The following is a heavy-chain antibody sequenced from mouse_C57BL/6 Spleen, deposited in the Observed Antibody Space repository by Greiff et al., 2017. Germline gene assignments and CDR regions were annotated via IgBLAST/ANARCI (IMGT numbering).Heavy chain of an antibody. J-gene: IGHJ1*03. Sequence: EVKLVESGGGLVKPGGSLKLSCAASGFTFSDYGMHWVRQAPEKGLEWVAYISSGSSTIYYADTVKGRFTISRDNAKNTLFLQMTSLRSEDTAMYYCAREAGRKSWYFDAWGTGTTVTAFS. D-gene: IGHD1-1*01. CDR1: GFTFSDYG. V-gene: IGHV5-17*01. CDR2: ISSGSSTI. CDR3: AREAGRKSWYFDA.